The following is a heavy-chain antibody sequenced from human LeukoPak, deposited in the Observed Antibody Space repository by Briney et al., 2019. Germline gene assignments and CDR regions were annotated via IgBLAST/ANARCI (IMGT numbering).Heavy chain of an antibody. J-gene: IGHJ6*02. Sequence: GGSLRLSCAASGFTVSSNYMSWVRQAPGKGLEWVSVIYSGGSTYYADSVKGRFTISRDNSKNTLYLQMNSLIAEDTAVYYCARAPGDYDSSGYYYSRYYYYGMDVWGQGTTVTVSS. D-gene: IGHD3-22*01. CDR2: IYSGGST. CDR3: ARAPGDYDSSGYYYSRYYYYGMDV. V-gene: IGHV3-53*01. CDR1: GFTVSSNY.